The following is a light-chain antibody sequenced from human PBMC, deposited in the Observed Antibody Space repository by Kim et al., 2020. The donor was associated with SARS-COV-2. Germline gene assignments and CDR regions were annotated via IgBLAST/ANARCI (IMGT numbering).Light chain of an antibody. CDR3: QQYNDWLFT. CDR1: QSVSSN. CDR2: GAS. V-gene: IGKV3-15*01. Sequence: SVSTGERANLSCRASQSVSSNFAWYQQKPGQAPRLLIYGASTRATGVPGRLSGSGSETEFTLTISSLQSEDFAVYYCQQYNDWLFTFGQGTKLEI. J-gene: IGKJ2*01.